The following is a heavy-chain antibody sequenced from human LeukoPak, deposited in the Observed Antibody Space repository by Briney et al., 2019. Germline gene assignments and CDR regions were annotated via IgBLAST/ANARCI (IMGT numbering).Heavy chain of an antibody. V-gene: IGHV1-46*01. Sequence: ASVKVSCKASGYTFTSYYIHWVRQAPGQGLEWMGIIDPSGGSTNYAQKFQGRVTMTRDTSTSTVYMELSSLRSEDTAVYYCARTTAMVTIFDYWGQGTLVTVSS. CDR1: GYTFTSYY. CDR3: ARTTAMVTIFDY. D-gene: IGHD5-18*01. CDR2: IDPSGGST. J-gene: IGHJ4*02.